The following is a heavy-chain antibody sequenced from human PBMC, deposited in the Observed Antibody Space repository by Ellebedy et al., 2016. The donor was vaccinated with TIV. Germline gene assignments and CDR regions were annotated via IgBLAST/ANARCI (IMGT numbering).Heavy chain of an antibody. CDR1: GGSISSYY. CDR2: IYYSGST. Sequence: SETLSLTCTVSGGSISSYYWSWIRQPPGKGLEWIGYIYYSGSTNYNPSLKSRVTISVDTSKNQFSLKLSSVTAADTAVYYCAGSYGDYDAFDIWGQGTMVTVSS. V-gene: IGHV4-59*01. J-gene: IGHJ3*02. D-gene: IGHD4-17*01. CDR3: AGSYGDYDAFDI.